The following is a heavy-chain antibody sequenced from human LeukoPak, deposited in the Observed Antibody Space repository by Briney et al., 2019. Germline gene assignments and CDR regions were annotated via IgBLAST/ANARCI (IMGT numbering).Heavy chain of an antibody. CDR2: IKTDGSIT. CDR3: AKCRPITIFPGVDY. CDR1: GFSFSVYW. Sequence: GGSLRLSCAASGFSFSVYWMHWVRQAPGKGPVWVSRIKTDGSITDYADFVKGRFTISRDNSKNTLYLQMNSLRAEDTAVYYCAKCRPITIFPGVDYWGQGTLVTVSS. V-gene: IGHV3-74*01. D-gene: IGHD3-9*01. J-gene: IGHJ4*02.